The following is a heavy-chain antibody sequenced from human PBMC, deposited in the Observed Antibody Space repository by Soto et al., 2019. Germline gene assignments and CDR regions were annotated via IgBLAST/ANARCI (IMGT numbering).Heavy chain of an antibody. Sequence: GSLLLSCAPSGFTFSGYAMSWVRQAPGKGLEGGSAISGSGGSTYYADSVKGRFAISRDKSKNTLYLQWNSLRAEDTAVYYCVRNTARIKYSSSPLNHVSWGQGTLVTVSS. CDR3: VRNTARIKYSSSPLNHVS. V-gene: IGHV3-23*01. J-gene: IGHJ5*02. CDR1: GFTFSGYA. CDR2: ISGSGGST. D-gene: IGHD6-13*01.